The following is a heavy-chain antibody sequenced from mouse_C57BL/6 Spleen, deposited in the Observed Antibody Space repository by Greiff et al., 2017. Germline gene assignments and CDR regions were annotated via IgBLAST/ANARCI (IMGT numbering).Heavy chain of an antibody. J-gene: IGHJ4*01. V-gene: IGHV5-4*03. D-gene: IGHD2-1*01. CDR2: ISDGGSYT. CDR1: GFTFSSYA. CDR3: ARGKGNGYAMGY. Sequence: EVKLVESGGGLVKPGGSLKLSCAASGFTFSSYAMSWVRQTPEKRLEWVATISDGGSYTYYPDNVKGRFTISRDNAKNNLYLQMSHLKSEDTAMYYCARGKGNGYAMGYWGQGTSVTVSS.